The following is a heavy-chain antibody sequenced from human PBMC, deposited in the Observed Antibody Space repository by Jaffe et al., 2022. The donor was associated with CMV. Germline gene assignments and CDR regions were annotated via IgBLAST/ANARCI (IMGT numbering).Heavy chain of an antibody. CDR2: ISPYNGNT. J-gene: IGHJ5*02. CDR3: ATVEKHGGYDSAFDP. D-gene: IGHD5-12*01. CDR1: GYIFTNYG. Sequence: QVQLVQSGAEVKKPGASVKVSCKASGYIFTNYGIAWVRQAPGQGLEWMGWISPYNGNTNYAHKLQGRVTLTADTSTSTAYMELRSLTSDDTAVYYCATVEKHGGYDSAFDPWGQGTLVTVSS. V-gene: IGHV1-18*04.